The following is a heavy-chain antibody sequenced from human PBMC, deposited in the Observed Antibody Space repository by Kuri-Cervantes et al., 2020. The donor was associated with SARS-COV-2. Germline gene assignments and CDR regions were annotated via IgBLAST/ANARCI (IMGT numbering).Heavy chain of an antibody. CDR1: GFTFSTYN. CDR3: ARDPDITMPPDAFDI. D-gene: IGHD5-18*01. J-gene: IGHJ3*02. V-gene: IGHV3-48*01. Sequence: WGSLTLSCAASGFTFSTYNMNWVRQAPGKGLEWVSYISSSSSTIYYAESVRGRFTITRDNVKTSLYLQMNSLRAEDTAVYYCARDPDITMPPDAFDIWGHGTMVTVSS. CDR2: ISSSSSTI.